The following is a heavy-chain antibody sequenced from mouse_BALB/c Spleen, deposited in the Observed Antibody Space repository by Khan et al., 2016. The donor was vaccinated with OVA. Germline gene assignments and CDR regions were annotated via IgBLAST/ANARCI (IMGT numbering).Heavy chain of an antibody. CDR2: INPSTGYT. Sequence: VQRVESGAELAKPGASVKMSCTASGYTFTTYWIHWVKQRPGQGLEWIGYINPSTGYTEYNQKFKDKATLTTDEYSSAAYLQLSSLTSEDSAVYYGTRRGLYGLCAFWGQGTLVTVSA. D-gene: IGHD6-2*01. V-gene: IGHV1-7*01. CDR3: TRRGLYGLCAF. J-gene: IGHJ3*01. CDR1: GYTFTTYW.